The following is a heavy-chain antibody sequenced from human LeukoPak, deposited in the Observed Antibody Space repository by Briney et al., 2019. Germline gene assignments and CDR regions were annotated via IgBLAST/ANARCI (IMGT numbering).Heavy chain of an antibody. D-gene: IGHD3-22*01. Sequence: ASVKVSCKVSGYTLTELSMHWVRQAPGKELEWMGGFDPEDGETIYAQKFQGRVTMTEDTSTDTAYMELSSLRSEDTAVYYCATDGVALTKYYYDSSGYNYWGQGTLVTVSS. V-gene: IGHV1-24*01. CDR2: FDPEDGET. J-gene: IGHJ4*02. CDR1: GYTLTELS. CDR3: ATDGVALTKYYYDSSGYNY.